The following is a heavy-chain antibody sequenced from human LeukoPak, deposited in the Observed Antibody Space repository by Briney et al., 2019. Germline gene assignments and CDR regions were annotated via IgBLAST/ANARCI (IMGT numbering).Heavy chain of an antibody. CDR2: IYSSGST. Sequence: PSETLSLTCTVSGGSTSSYYRSWIRQPPGRGLEWIGYIYSSGSTNYNPSLKSRVTISVDTSNNQFSLKLSSVTPADPAVYYCARGHSYGYGWFDPWGQGTLVTVSS. J-gene: IGHJ5*02. V-gene: IGHV4-59*01. CDR1: GGSTSSYY. CDR3: ARGHSYGYGWFDP. D-gene: IGHD5-18*01.